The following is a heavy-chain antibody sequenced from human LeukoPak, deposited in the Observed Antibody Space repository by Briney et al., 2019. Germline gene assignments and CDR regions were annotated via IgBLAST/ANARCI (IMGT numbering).Heavy chain of an antibody. CDR1: GGTFSSYA. Sequence: GASVKVSCKASGGTFSSYAISWVRQAPGQGLEWMGGIIPIFGTANYAQKFQGRVTITADESTSTVYMELSSLRSEDTAVYYCARSTSYYYYGMDVWGRGTTVTVSS. V-gene: IGHV1-69*13. D-gene: IGHD5/OR15-5a*01. CDR3: ARSTSYYYYGMDV. J-gene: IGHJ6*02. CDR2: IIPIFGTA.